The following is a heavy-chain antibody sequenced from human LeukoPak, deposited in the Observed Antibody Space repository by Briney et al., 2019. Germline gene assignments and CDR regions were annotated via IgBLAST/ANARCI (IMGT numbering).Heavy chain of an antibody. J-gene: IGHJ4*02. CDR2: IVPIFGTA. V-gene: IGHV1-69*13. D-gene: IGHD2-8*01. CDR1: GGTFSSYA. CDR3: ARVRYAEPYFDY. Sequence: GASVKVSCKASGGTFSSYAISWVRQAPGQGLEWMGGIVPIFGTANYAQKFQGRVTITADESTSTAYMELGSLRSEDTAVYYCARVRYAEPYFDYWGQGTLVTVSS.